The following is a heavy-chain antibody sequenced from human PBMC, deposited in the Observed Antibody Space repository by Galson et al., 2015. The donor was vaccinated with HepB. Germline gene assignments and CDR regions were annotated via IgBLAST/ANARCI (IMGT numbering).Heavy chain of an antibody. D-gene: IGHD2-15*01. CDR2: ISPYNRDT. V-gene: IGHV1-18*01. CDR3: ARGALVVVVNATQNTWFDP. Sequence: SVKVSCKASGYTFSSYSITWVRQAPGQGLEWVGWISPYNRDTRYARKLQGRVTMTTDTSTNTAYMELRSLRSDDTAVYYCARGALVVVVNATQNTWFDPWGQGTPVTVSS. CDR1: GYTFSSYS. J-gene: IGHJ5*02.